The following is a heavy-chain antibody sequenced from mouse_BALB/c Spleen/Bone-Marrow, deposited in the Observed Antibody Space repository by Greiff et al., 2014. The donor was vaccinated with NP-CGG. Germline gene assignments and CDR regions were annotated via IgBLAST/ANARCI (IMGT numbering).Heavy chain of an antibody. V-gene: IGHV1-69*02. CDR1: GYTFTNYW. CDR2: IYPSDSYS. Sequence: VQLQQSGAELVRPGASVKVSSKASGYTFTNYWINWVRQRPGQGLEWIGNIYPSDSYSNYNQKFKDKATLTVDKSSSTAYMQLSSPTSEDSAVYYCTRRDRYDYYGVDYWGQGTSVTVSS. D-gene: IGHD2-14*01. CDR3: TRRDRYDYYGVDY. J-gene: IGHJ4*01.